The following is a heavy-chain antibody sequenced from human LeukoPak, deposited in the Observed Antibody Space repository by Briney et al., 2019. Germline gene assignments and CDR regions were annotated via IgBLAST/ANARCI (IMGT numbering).Heavy chain of an antibody. D-gene: IGHD6-13*01. V-gene: IGHV1-69*13. CDR2: IIPIFVTA. CDR1: GGTFSSYA. CDR3: ARGGWSGDSSSWFPSWFDP. J-gene: IGHJ5*02. Sequence: SSVKVSCKASGGTFSSYAISWVRQAPGQGLEWMGGIIPIFVTANYTQKFQGRVTLTADESTSTAYMELSSLRSEDTAVYYCARGGWSGDSSSWFPSWFDPWGQGTLVTVSS.